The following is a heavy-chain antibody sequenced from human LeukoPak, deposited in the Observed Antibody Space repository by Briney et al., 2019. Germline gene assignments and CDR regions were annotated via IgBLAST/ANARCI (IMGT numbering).Heavy chain of an antibody. CDR2: IYYSGST. Sequence: SETLSLTCTVSGGSISSYYWSWIRQPPGKGLEWIGYIYYSGSTNYNPSLKSRVTISVDTSKNQFSLKLSSVTAADTAVYYCAGDKYVPAATHYYYYYGMDVWGQGTTVTVSS. J-gene: IGHJ6*02. CDR3: AGDKYVPAATHYYYYYGMDV. D-gene: IGHD2-2*01. CDR1: GGSISSYY. V-gene: IGHV4-59*01.